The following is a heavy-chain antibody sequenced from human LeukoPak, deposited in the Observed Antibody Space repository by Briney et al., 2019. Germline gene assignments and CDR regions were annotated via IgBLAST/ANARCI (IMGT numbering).Heavy chain of an antibody. CDR3: AAEFDNEQWLDWDY. V-gene: IGHV4-59*01. Sequence: PSETLSLTCTVSGGSINGYYWNWIRQAPRKGLEWIGYIHYRGSTNYNPSLKSRVTISLDTSENQFSLKLSSVTAADTAVYYCAAEFDNEQWLDWDYWGRRTLVTVSS. CDR1: GGSINGYY. D-gene: IGHD6-19*01. J-gene: IGHJ4*02. CDR2: IHYRGST.